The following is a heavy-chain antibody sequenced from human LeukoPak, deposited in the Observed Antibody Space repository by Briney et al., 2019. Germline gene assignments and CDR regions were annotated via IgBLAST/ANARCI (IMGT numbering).Heavy chain of an antibody. D-gene: IGHD5-12*01. V-gene: IGHV3-21*01. CDR1: GFTFSSYS. CDR3: ARRHFGYSGYDLDY. CDR2: ISSSSSYI. Sequence: GGSLRLSCAASGFTFSSYSMNWVRHAPGKGLEWVSSISSSSSYIYYADSVKGRFTISRDNAKNSLYLQMNSLRAEDTAVYYCARRHFGYSGYDLDYWGQGTLVTVSS. J-gene: IGHJ4*02.